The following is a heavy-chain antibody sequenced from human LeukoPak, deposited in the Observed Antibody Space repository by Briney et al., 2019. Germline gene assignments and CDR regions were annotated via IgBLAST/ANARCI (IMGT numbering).Heavy chain of an antibody. D-gene: IGHD1-26*01. Sequence: GASLRLSCAASGFTFNRYSMNWVRQAPGKGLEWVSYISSSGTTIYYADSVQGRFTISRDNARNSLYLQMNSLRAEDTAVYYCARGEGLGTTNGGYYFAYWGQGSLVIVSS. J-gene: IGHJ4*02. V-gene: IGHV3-48*01. CDR2: ISSSGTTI. CDR3: ARGEGLGTTNGGYYFAY. CDR1: GFTFNRYS.